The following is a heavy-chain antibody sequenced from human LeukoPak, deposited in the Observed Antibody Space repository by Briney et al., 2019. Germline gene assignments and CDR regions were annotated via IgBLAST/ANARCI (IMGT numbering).Heavy chain of an antibody. J-gene: IGHJ5*02. D-gene: IGHD3-10*01. CDR1: GGSISSSSYY. CDR3: VPGSYFYNWFDP. CDR2: IYYSGST. V-gene: IGHV4-39*01. Sequence: SETLSLTCTISGGSISSSSYYWGWIRQPPGKRLEWLGSIYYSGSTYYNPSLKSRVPISVDTSKNQFSMKLSSVTAADTAVYYCVPGSYFYNWFDPWGQGTLVTVSS.